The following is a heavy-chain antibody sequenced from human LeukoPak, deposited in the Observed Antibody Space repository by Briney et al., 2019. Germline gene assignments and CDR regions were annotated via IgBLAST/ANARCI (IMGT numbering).Heavy chain of an antibody. J-gene: IGHJ4*02. Sequence: GASVKVSCKASGYTFTDYHIHWVRQAPGQGLEWMGWINTNSGGTNYAEKFHGRLTTTRDTSISTAFMELSGLRSDDTAVYYCTRFRHVAVAGTPHFDYWGQGALVTVSS. CDR2: INTNSGGT. CDR1: GYTFTDYH. CDR3: TRFRHVAVAGTPHFDY. V-gene: IGHV1-2*02. D-gene: IGHD6-19*01.